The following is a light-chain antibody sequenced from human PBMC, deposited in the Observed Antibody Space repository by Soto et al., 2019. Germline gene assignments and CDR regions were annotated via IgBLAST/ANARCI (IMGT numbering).Light chain of an antibody. V-gene: IGLV1-51*01. Sequence: QSVLTQPPSVSAAPGQKVTISCSGSSSNIGNNYVSWYQQFPGTAPQLLIYDNNERPSGIPDRFSGSKSGTSATLGITGLQTRDEADYYCGTWDSSLSAVVFGGGTKLTVL. J-gene: IGLJ2*01. CDR3: GTWDSSLSAVV. CDR1: SSNIGNNY. CDR2: DNN.